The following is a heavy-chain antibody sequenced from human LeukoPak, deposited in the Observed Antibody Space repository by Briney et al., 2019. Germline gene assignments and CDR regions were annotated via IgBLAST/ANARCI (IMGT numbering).Heavy chain of an antibody. CDR2: IGPKSGDT. V-gene: IGHV1-2*02. CDR1: GYTFTDYF. D-gene: IGHD6-19*01. J-gene: IGHJ4*02. Sequence: ASVKVSCKASGYTFTDYFIHWVRQAPGQGLEWMGWIGPKSGDTSYSQKFQGRVTMTRDTSINTAYMELSSLRSDDTAVYYCARDGRSGWHYFDHWGQGTLVTVSS. CDR3: ARDGRSGWHYFDH.